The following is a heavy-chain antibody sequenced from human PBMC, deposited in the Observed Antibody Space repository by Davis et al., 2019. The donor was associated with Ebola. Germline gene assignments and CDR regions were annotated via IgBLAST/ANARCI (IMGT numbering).Heavy chain of an antibody. CDR1: GGSISSYY. D-gene: IGHD2-15*01. V-gene: IGHV4-59*08. J-gene: IGHJ4*02. CDR3: ARHGRYCSGGSCYSLPYYFDY. CDR2: IYYSGST. Sequence: MPGGSLRLSCTVSGGSISSYYWSWIRQPPGKGLEWIGYIYYSGSTNYNPSLKSRVTISVDTSKNQFSLKLSSVTAADTAVYYCARHGRYCSGGSCYSLPYYFDYWGQGTLVTVSS.